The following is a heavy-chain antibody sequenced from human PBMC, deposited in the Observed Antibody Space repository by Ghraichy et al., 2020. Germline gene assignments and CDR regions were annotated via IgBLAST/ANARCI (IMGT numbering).Heavy chain of an antibody. J-gene: IGHJ5*01. D-gene: IGHD2/OR15-2a*01. V-gene: IGHV4-4*02. CDR1: GASINGSDW. CDR2: IYHNGST. CDR3: ARVFYGFVLDS. Sequence: GSLRLSCAVSGASINGSDWWSWVRQPPGKGLEWIGEIYHNGSTNYSESLKSRVFMSIDMSKNQFSLQLKSMTAADTSIYYCARVFYGFVLDSWGQGSLVTVSS.